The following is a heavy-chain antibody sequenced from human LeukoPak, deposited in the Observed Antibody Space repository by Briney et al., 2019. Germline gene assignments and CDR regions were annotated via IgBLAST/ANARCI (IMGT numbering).Heavy chain of an antibody. D-gene: IGHD3-10*01. CDR3: ATMGLPRAPVITMVLGYYGMDV. J-gene: IGHJ6*02. CDR1: GFTFDFNE. V-gene: IGHV3-48*03. CDR2: ISPSGSTI. Sequence: PGGSLRLSCAASGFTFDFNEMNWVRQAPGKGLEWVSYISPSGSTIYYADSVKGRFTISRDNAKNSLYLQMGSLRAEDTAVYYCATMGLPRAPVITMVLGYYGMDVWGQGTTVTVSS.